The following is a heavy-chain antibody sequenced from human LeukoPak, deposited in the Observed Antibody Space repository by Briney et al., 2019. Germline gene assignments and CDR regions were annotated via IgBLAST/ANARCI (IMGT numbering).Heavy chain of an antibody. CDR3: VRSHYYYYYMDV. Sequence: ASVKVSCKASGYTFTGYYMHWVRQAPGQGLEWMGWINPNSGGTNYAQKFQGRVTMTRDTSISTAYMELSRLRSDDTAVYYCVRSHYYYYYMDVWGKGTTVTVSS. V-gene: IGHV1-2*02. J-gene: IGHJ6*03. CDR1: GYTFTGYY. CDR2: INPNSGGT.